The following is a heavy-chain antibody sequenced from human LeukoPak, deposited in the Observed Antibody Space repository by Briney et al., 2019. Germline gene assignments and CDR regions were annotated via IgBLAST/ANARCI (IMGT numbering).Heavy chain of an antibody. CDR2: ISTYNGNT. J-gene: IGHJ4*02. D-gene: IGHD3/OR15-3a*01. V-gene: IGHV1-18*01. CDR3: ARFWTGYLPDY. Sequence: ASVKVPCKASGYTFTTYAVSWVRQAPGQGLEWMGWISTYNGNTEYVKSLQGRVTMTTDTSSSTAYMELRGLKSDDTAVYYCARFWTGYLPDYWGQGTLVTVSS. CDR1: GYTFTTYA.